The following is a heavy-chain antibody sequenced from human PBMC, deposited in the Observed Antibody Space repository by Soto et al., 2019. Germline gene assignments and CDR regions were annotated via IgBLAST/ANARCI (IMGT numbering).Heavy chain of an antibody. Sequence: GSLRLSCAASGFTFSSYAMSWVRQAPGKGLEWVSAISGSGGSTYYADSVKGRFTISRDNSKNTLYLQMNSLRAEDTAVYYCAKGGSGSYYEVYYYYGMDVWGQGTTVTV. V-gene: IGHV3-23*01. CDR1: GFTFSSYA. D-gene: IGHD1-26*01. CDR3: AKGGSGSYYEVYYYYGMDV. J-gene: IGHJ6*02. CDR2: ISGSGGST.